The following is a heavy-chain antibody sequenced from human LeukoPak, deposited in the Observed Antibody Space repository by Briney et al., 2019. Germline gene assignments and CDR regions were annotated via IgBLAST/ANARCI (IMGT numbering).Heavy chain of an antibody. CDR1: GGTFSSYA. CDR2: IIPISGTA. CDR3: ARDRSVGTDAFDI. D-gene: IGHD2-15*01. J-gene: IGHJ3*02. Sequence: SVKVSCKASGGTFSSYAISWVRQAPGQGLEWMGGIIPISGTANYAQKFQGRVTITTDESTSTAYMELSSLRSEDTAVYYCARDRSVGTDAFDIWGQGTMVTVSS. V-gene: IGHV1-69*05.